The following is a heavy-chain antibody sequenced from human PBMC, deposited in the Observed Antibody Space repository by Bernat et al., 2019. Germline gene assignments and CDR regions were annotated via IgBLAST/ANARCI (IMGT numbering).Heavy chain of an antibody. CDR3: ARDYDYAFDY. CDR1: GFIFSDYT. D-gene: IGHD3-16*01. V-gene: IGHV3-48*01. Sequence: EVQLVESGGGLVQPGGSLRLSCAASGFIFSDYTMNWVRQAPGKGLEWISYIHVRRGTTYYADTVKGRFTISRDSAKNSLYLQMNSLRAEDTAVYYCARDYDYAFDYWGQGILVTVSS. CDR2: IHVRRGTT. J-gene: IGHJ4*02.